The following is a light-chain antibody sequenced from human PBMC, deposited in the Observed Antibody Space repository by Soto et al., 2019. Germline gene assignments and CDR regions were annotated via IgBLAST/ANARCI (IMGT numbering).Light chain of an antibody. J-gene: IGKJ1*01. CDR3: QQYRCLPWT. V-gene: IGKV3-20*01. Sequence: DIVLTQSPGTLSLSPGESATLSCRASRSFDSRYLAWYQHKPGQAPRLLIYGASNRATGIPDRFSGRGSCTDFTLTISRVEPEDFAVYLCQQYRCLPWTFGKGTKVEMK. CDR1: RSFDSRY. CDR2: GAS.